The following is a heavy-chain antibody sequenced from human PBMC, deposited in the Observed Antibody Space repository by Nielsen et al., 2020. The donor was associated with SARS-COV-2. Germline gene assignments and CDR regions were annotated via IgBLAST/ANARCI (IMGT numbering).Heavy chain of an antibody. J-gene: IGHJ6*03. CDR3: ARARHPKTGTDHYYYYMDV. D-gene: IGHD1-1*01. V-gene: IGHV4-34*01. Sequence: GSLRLSCTVSGDSISSDGYYWSWIRQPPGKGLEWIGEINHSGSTNYNPSLKSRVTISVDTSKNQFSLKLSSVTAADTAVYYCARARHPKTGTDHYYYYMDVWGKGTTVTVSS. CDR1: GDSISSDGYY. CDR2: INHSGST.